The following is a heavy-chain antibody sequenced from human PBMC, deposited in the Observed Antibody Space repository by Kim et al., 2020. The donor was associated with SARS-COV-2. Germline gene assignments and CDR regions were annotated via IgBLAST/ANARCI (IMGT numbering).Heavy chain of an antibody. CDR3: ARSLGGNYYYGMDV. J-gene: IGHJ6*02. Sequence: GGSLRLSCAASGFTFSSYAMHWVRQASGKGLEWVAVISYDGSNNYYADSVKGRFTISRDNSKNTLDLQMNSLRAEDTAVYYCARSLGGNYYYGMDVWGQG. CDR1: GFTFSSYA. CDR2: ISYDGSNN. V-gene: IGHV3-30-3*01. D-gene: IGHD2-15*01.